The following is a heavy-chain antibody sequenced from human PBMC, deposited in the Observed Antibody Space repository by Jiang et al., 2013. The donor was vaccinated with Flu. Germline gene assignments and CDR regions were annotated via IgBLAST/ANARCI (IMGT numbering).Heavy chain of an antibody. CDR2: TYYRSKWYI. J-gene: IGHJ4*02. CDR3: ARYYDATGGYLDY. CDR1: GDSVSSNSAA. Sequence: SQTLSLTCAICGDSVSSNSAAWNWIRQSPSRGLEWLGRTYYRSKWYIDYAESVKSRITINPDTSKNQFSLQLNSVTPEDTAVYYCARYYDATGGYLDYWGQGTLVTVSS. V-gene: IGHV6-1*01. D-gene: IGHD4/OR15-4a*01.